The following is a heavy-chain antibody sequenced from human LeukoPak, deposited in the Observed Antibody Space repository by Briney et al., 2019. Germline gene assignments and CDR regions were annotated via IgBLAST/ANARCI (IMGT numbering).Heavy chain of an antibody. CDR1: GGSMSPYF. CDR3: ARYLYYDFWSGYYD. J-gene: IGHJ4*02. D-gene: IGHD3-3*01. Sequence: SETLSLTCTVSGGSMSPYFWSWLRQSPGKGLGYLGSIYYTGSTNYNPSLNGRVTISVNTSENQISLKLRSVTAADTAVYYCARYLYYDFWSGYYDWGQGTLVTVSS. V-gene: IGHV4-59*08. CDR2: IYYTGST.